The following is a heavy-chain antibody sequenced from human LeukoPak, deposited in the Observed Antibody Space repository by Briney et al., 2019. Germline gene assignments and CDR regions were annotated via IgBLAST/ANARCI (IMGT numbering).Heavy chain of an antibody. Sequence: ASVKVSCTASGGTFSSYAISWVRQAPGQGLEWMGGIIPIFATANYAQKFQGRVTITADESTSTAYMELSSLRSEDTAVYYCARKKAYCGGDCYAYWGQGTLVTVSS. CDR1: GGTFSSYA. J-gene: IGHJ4*02. CDR2: IIPIFATA. V-gene: IGHV1-69*13. D-gene: IGHD2-21*01. CDR3: ARKKAYCGGDCYAY.